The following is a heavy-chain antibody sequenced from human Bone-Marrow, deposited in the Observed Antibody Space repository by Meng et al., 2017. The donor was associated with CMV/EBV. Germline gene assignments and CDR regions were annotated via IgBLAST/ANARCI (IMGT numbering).Heavy chain of an antibody. CDR1: GASISTFY. J-gene: IGHJ3*02. V-gene: IGHV4-59*01. CDR3: ARAFCRSASCYAFDI. D-gene: IGHD2-2*01. Sequence: SETLSLTCTVSGASISTFYWSWIRQPPGKGLEWLGYIYNNGRTNYNPSLRSRLTISEDTSKSQVSLNLSSVTAADTALYYCARAFCRSASCYAFDIWGQGTRVTVSS. CDR2: IYNNGRT.